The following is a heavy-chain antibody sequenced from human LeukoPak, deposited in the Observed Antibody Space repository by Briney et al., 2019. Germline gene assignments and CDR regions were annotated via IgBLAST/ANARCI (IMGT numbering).Heavy chain of an antibody. CDR2: ISYDGSNK. J-gene: IGHJ3*02. CDR3: AKDYGSGRRAFDI. V-gene: IGHV3-30*18. D-gene: IGHD3-10*01. CDR1: GFTFSSYG. Sequence: PGGSLRLSCAASGFTFSSYGMHWVRQAPGKGLEWVAVISYDGSNKYYADSVKGRFTISRDNSKNTLYLQMDSLRAEDTAVYYCAKDYGSGRRAFDIWGQGTMVTVSS.